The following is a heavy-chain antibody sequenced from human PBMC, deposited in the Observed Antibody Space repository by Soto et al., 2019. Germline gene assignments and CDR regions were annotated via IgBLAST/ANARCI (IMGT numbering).Heavy chain of an antibody. D-gene: IGHD3-16*02. CDR2: VSYSGTT. V-gene: IGHV4-39*01. CDR3: ARLSGKGYRTLGY. CDR1: GDSISNLYY. Sequence: QLQLQESGPGLVKPSETLSLTCAVSGDSISNLYYWGWIRQPPGKGLEWIGTVSYSGTTYYNPSLKSRITISVDTSKNQFSLSLSSVTSADTAVYYCARLSGKGYRTLGYWGQGILVTVSS. J-gene: IGHJ1*01.